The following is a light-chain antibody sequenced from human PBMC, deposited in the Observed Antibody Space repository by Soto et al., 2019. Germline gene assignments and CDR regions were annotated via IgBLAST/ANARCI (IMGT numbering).Light chain of an antibody. V-gene: IGKV3-15*01. Sequence: EIVMTQSPATLSVSPGERVTLSCRASQSVSSNLAWYQQKPGQAPRLLIYATSTRATGIPARFSGSGSGTEFTLTVSSLQSEDFAVYYCQQYNYWPKTFGQGTKVEIK. CDR1: QSVSSN. CDR2: ATS. CDR3: QQYNYWPKT. J-gene: IGKJ1*01.